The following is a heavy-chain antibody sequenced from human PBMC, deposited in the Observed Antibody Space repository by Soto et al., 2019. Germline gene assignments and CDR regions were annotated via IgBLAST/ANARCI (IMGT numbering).Heavy chain of an antibody. CDR3: VKDSDSNSWPSRDV. CDR2: ISPNSGNT. Sequence: QVHLVQSGAEVKKPGASVNVSCKTSGYTFTRNGISWVRQAPGQGLEWMGWISPNSGNTRYAQKLQDRVIMTTDPSSSTAYMELRSLRYDDTAVYDCVKDSDSNSWPSRDVWGPGNTVTVSS. J-gene: IGHJ6*02. V-gene: IGHV1-18*01. D-gene: IGHD3-22*01. CDR1: GYTFTRNG.